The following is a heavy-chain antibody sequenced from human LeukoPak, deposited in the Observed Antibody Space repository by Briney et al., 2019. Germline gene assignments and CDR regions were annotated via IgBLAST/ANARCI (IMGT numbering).Heavy chain of an antibody. CDR1: GFTFSRHA. D-gene: IGHD3-22*01. CDR3: ARGGLDYDSSGYYYDY. V-gene: IGHV3-21*01. J-gene: IGHJ4*02. Sequence: GGSLRLSCAASGFTFSRHAMNWVRQAPGKGLEGVSSIWSSFSYIHYADSVKGRFTISRDNAKNSLYLQLNSLRAEDTAVYYCARGGLDYDSSGYYYDYWGQGTLVTVSS. CDR2: IWSSFSYI.